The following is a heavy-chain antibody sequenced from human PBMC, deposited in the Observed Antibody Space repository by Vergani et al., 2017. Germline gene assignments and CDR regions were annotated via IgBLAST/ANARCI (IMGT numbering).Heavy chain of an antibody. Sequence: QVQLVESGGGVVQPGGSLRLSCAASGFTFSSYGMHWVRQAPGKGLEWVAFTRDDGSNIYYVDSVKGRFTISRDNSKNMLFLQMNNLRTEDTAIYYCAKQYFVSGNYLFDYWGQGTLVTVSS. D-gene: IGHD3-10*01. CDR3: AKQYFVSGNYLFDY. CDR1: GFTFSSYG. CDR2: TRDDGSNI. J-gene: IGHJ4*02. V-gene: IGHV3-30*02.